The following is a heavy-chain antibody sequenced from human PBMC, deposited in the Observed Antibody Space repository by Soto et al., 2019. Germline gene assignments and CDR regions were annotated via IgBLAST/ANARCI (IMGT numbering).Heavy chain of an antibody. CDR1: GFTFSDYY. CDR2: ISSGGSSI. CDR3: ASPAIATIIRGAPDF. J-gene: IGHJ4*02. D-gene: IGHD3-10*01. V-gene: IGHV3-11*01. Sequence: PXVCLRLSCAACGFTFSDYYMTWIRQAPGKGLEWVSYISSGGSSIYYADSVKGRFTISRDNAKNSLYLQMNSLRAEDTAMYYCASPAIATIIRGAPDFCGQRTLVTVSS.